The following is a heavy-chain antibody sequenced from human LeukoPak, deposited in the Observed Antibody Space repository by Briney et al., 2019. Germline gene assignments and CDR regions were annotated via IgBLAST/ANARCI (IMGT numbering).Heavy chain of an antibody. Sequence: ASVKVSCKVSGYILTELSLHWVRQAPGKGLEWRGGFDPEDGETIYAQKFQGRVTMTEDTSTDTAYMELRSLRPDDTAVYYCARSGSSVAGTRYFHPWGQGTLVTVSS. CDR2: FDPEDGET. CDR1: GYILTELS. D-gene: IGHD6-19*01. V-gene: IGHV1-24*01. CDR3: ARSGSSVAGTRYFHP. J-gene: IGHJ1*01.